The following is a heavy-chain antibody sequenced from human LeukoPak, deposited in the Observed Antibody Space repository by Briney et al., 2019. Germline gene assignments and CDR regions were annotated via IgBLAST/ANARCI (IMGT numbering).Heavy chain of an antibody. CDR3: AKDKRQAATAPFDY. CDR1: GFTFDDYA. D-gene: IGHD2-15*01. J-gene: IGHJ4*02. V-gene: IGHV3-9*01. CDR2: ISWNSRSI. Sequence: AGGSLRLSCAASGFTFDDYAMHWVRQAPGKGLEWVSGISWNSRSIGYADSVKGRFTISRDNAKNSLYLQMNSQRAEDTALYYCAKDKRQAATAPFDYWGQGTLVTVSS.